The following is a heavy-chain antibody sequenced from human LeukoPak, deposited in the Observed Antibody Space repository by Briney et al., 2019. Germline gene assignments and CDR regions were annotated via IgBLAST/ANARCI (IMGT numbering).Heavy chain of an antibody. V-gene: IGHV3-30*18. CDR2: ISFDGGNK. Sequence: GGSLRLSWAASGFTFSSYAMSWVRQAPGKGLQWVAVISFDGGNKYYADSVKGRFTISRDNSKNTLYLQMNSLRAEGTAVYYCAKDLGYYDSSGYAGHWGQGTLVTVSS. J-gene: IGHJ4*02. D-gene: IGHD3-22*01. CDR3: AKDLGYYDSSGYAGH. CDR1: GFTFSSYA.